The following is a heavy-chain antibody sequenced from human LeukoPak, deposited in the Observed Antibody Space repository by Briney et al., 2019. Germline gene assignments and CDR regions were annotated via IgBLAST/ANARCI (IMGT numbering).Heavy chain of an antibody. CDR2: INTDGTVS. CDR3: ATKQWLAPPPDS. CDR1: GFTFSKYW. J-gene: IGHJ4*02. Sequence: GGSLRLSCAASGFTFSKYWMLWVRQAPGKGLESVSRINTDGTVSTYADSVKGRFTVSRDNADNTMFLQMNSVRDEDTAVYYCATKQWLAPPPDSWGQGTPVTVSS. V-gene: IGHV3-74*01. D-gene: IGHD6-19*01.